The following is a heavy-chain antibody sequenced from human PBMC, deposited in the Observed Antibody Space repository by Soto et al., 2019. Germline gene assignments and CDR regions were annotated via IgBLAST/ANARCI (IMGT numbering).Heavy chain of an antibody. CDR3: ARHLYYYYMDV. CDR1: GGSISSYY. CDR2: IYYSGST. V-gene: IGHV4-59*08. J-gene: IGHJ6*03. Sequence: TSETLSLTCTVSGGSISSYYWSWIRQPPGKGLEWIGYIYYSGSTNYNPSLKSRVTIPVDTSNNQFSLKLSSVTAADTAVYYCARHLYYYYMDVWGKGTTVTVSS.